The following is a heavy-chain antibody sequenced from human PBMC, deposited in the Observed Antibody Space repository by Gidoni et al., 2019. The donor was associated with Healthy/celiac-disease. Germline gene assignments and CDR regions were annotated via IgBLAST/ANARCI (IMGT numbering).Heavy chain of an antibody. CDR3: ARETSGYDYYGMDV. CDR2: IYSGGST. J-gene: IGHJ6*02. Sequence: EVQLVESGGGLIQPGGSLRLSCAASGFIVSSNYMNWVRQAPGKGLEWVSVIYSGGSTSYADSVKGRFTIYRDISKNTVYLQMNSLRVEDTAVYYCARETSGYDYYGMDVWGQGTTVTV. V-gene: IGHV3-53*01. D-gene: IGHD2-2*01. CDR1: GFIVSSNY.